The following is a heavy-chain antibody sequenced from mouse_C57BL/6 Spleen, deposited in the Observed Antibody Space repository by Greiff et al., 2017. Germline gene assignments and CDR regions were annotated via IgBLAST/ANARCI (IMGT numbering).Heavy chain of an antibody. CDR2: IYPGSGST. Sequence: VQLQQSGAELVKPGASVKMSCKASGYTFTSYWITWVKQRPGQGLEWIGDIYPGSGSTNYNEKFKSKATLTVDTSSSTAYMQLSSLTSEDSAVYYCARYSSGLYYAMDYWGQGTSVTVSS. CDR1: GYTFTSYW. J-gene: IGHJ4*01. D-gene: IGHD3-2*02. CDR3: ARYSSGLYYAMDY. V-gene: IGHV1-55*01.